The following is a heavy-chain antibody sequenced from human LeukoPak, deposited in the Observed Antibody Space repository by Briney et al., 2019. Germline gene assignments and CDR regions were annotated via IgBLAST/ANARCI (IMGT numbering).Heavy chain of an antibody. D-gene: IGHD6-6*01. CDR2: IYSSGST. CDR3: ARDGGLAPYSSSTPFDY. Sequence: GGSLRLSCAASGFTVSTNYMSWVRQAPGKGLEWVSVIYSSGSTYYADSVKGGFTIFRDNSKNTLYLQMNSLRAEDTAVYYCARDGGLAPYSSSTPFDYWGQGTLVTVSS. V-gene: IGHV3-66*01. CDR1: GFTVSTNY. J-gene: IGHJ4*02.